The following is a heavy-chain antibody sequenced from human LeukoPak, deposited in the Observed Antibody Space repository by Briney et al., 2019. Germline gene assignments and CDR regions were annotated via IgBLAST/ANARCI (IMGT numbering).Heavy chain of an antibody. CDR3: ARLSSSSSLGYFDY. J-gene: IGHJ4*02. Sequence: GESLQISCKGSGYSFTSYWIGWVRQMPGKGLEWMGIIYPDDSDTRYSPSFQGQVTISADKSISTAYLQWGSLKASDTAMYYCARLSSSSSLGYFDYWGQGTLVTVSS. V-gene: IGHV5-51*01. CDR2: IYPDDSDT. D-gene: IGHD6-6*01. CDR1: GYSFTSYW.